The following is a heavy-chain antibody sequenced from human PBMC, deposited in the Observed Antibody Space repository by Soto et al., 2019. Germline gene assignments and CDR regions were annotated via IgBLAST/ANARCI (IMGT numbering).Heavy chain of an antibody. J-gene: IGHJ4*02. V-gene: IGHV3-23*01. CDR2: VDGSGGDT. Sequence: PGGSLRLSCAASGFTFSSHAMGWLRQAPGTGLEWVAFVDGSGGDTSYADSVKGRFTISRDDSDSSLYLHMGSLRAEDTAVYYCAKLDFDYWGQGARVTVSS. CDR3: AKLDFDY. CDR1: GFTFSSHA.